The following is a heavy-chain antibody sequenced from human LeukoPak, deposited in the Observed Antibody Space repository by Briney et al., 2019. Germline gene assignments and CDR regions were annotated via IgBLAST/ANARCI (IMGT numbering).Heavy chain of an antibody. CDR3: AKDRGYSGPRPEVSDI. CDR2: ISGSGVNT. J-gene: IGHJ3*02. CDR1: GFTFSSFA. V-gene: IGHV3-23*01. D-gene: IGHD5-12*01. Sequence: GGSLRLSCAASGFTFSSFAMSWVRQAPGKGLEWVSGISGSGVNTYYTDSVKGRFTISRDNSKNMLYLQMNSLRAEDTAVYYCAKDRGYSGPRPEVSDIWGQGTMVTVSS.